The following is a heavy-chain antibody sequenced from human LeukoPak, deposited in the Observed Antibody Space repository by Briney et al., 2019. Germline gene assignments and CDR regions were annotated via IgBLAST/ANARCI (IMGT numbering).Heavy chain of an antibody. J-gene: IGHJ4*02. D-gene: IGHD5-12*01. Sequence: PGGSLRLSCAASGFTFSSYWMSWVRQAPGKGLEWVANIKQDGSEKYYVDSVKGRFTTSRDNAKNSLYLQMNSLRAEDTAVYYCASVVATFYFDYWGQGTLVTVSS. CDR2: IKQDGSEK. V-gene: IGHV3-7*01. CDR3: ASVVATFYFDY. CDR1: GFTFSSYW.